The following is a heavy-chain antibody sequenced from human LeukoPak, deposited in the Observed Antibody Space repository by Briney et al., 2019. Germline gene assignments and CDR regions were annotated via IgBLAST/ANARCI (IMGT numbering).Heavy chain of an antibody. CDR2: IIPIFGTA. CDR1: GYTFTSYY. D-gene: IGHD1-1*01. V-gene: IGHV1-69*13. Sequence: SVKVSCKASGYTFTSYYMHWVRQAPGQGLEWMGGIIPIFGTANYAQKFQGRVTITADESTSTAYMELSSLRSEDTAVYYCARPKLTVQLERRYDLYYFDYWGQGTLVTVSS. CDR3: ARPKLTVQLERRYDLYYFDY. J-gene: IGHJ4*02.